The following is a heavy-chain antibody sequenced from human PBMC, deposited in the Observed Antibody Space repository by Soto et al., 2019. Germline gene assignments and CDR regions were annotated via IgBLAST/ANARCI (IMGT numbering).Heavy chain of an antibody. D-gene: IGHD3-3*01. CDR3: ARDAYDFWSGYYQGYDY. Sequence: DTLSLTCTVSGGSISSYYWSWIRQPPGKGLEWIGYIYYSGSTNYNPSLKSRVTISVDTSKNQFPLKLSSVTAADTAVYYCARDAYDFWSGYYQGYDYWGQGTLVTVSS. CDR2: IYYSGST. V-gene: IGHV4-59*01. J-gene: IGHJ4*02. CDR1: GGSISSYY.